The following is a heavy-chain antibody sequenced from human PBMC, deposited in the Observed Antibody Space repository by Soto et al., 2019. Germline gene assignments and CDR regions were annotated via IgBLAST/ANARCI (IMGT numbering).Heavy chain of an antibody. V-gene: IGHV5-51*01. CDR1: GYSFTSYW. D-gene: IGHD3-22*01. Sequence: PGESLKISCKGSGYSFTSYWIGWVRQMPGKGLEWMGIIYPGDSDTRYSPSFQGQVTISADKSISTAYLQWSSLKASDTAMYYCARRTYYYDSSGYPFDYWGQGPLVTVSS. CDR3: ARRTYYYDSSGYPFDY. J-gene: IGHJ4*02. CDR2: IYPGDSDT.